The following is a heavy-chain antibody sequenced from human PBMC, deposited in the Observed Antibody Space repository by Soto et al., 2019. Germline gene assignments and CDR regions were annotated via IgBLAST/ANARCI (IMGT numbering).Heavy chain of an antibody. D-gene: IGHD3-16*02. CDR1: GFTFSSYA. CDR3: AKDPTTSIWGSYRYFNWFDP. J-gene: IGHJ5*02. Sequence: EVQLLESGGGLVQPGGSLRLSCAASGFTFSSYAMSWVRQAPGKGLEWVSAISGSGGSTYYADSVKGRFTISRDNSKNPLYLQMNSLRAEDTAVYYCAKDPTTSIWGSYRYFNWFDPWGQGTLVTVSS. CDR2: ISGSGGST. V-gene: IGHV3-23*01.